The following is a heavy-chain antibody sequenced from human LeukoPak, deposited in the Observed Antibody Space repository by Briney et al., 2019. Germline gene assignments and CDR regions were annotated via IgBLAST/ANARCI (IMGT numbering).Heavy chain of an antibody. CDR2: IFPANSDT. V-gene: IGHV5-51*01. J-gene: IGHJ6*03. CDR1: GYSFTNTW. D-gene: IGHD3-22*01. CDR3: ARVGYSSYGMDV. Sequence: GESLKISCKGSGYSFTNTWIAWVRQMPGKGLEWMGSIFPANSDTRNSPSFRGQVTISADKSTSTACLQWSSLKASDTAIYYCARVGYSSYGMDVWGKGTTVTVSS.